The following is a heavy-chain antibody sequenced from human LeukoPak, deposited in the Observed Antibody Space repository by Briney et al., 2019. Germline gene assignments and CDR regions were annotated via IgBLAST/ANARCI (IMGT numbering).Heavy chain of an antibody. D-gene: IGHD3-22*01. CDR3: VSSGFYYGENFVY. J-gene: IGHJ4*02. CDR2: IYSGGST. CDR1: GFTVSSNY. Sequence: GGSLRLSCAASGFTVSSNYMSWVRQAPGKGLEWVSVIYSGGSTYYADSVKGRFTISRDNSKNTLYLQMNRLRAEDTAVYYCVSSGFYYGENFVYWGQGTLVTVSS. V-gene: IGHV3-66*02.